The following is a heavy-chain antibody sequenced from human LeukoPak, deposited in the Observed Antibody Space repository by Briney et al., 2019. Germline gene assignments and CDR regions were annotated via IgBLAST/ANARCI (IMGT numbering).Heavy chain of an antibody. V-gene: IGHV3-66*01. CDR1: GFTVSSNY. J-gene: IGHJ4*02. CDR2: IYSGGST. Sequence: GSLRLSCAASGFTVSSNYMSWVRQAPGKGLEWVSVIYSGGSTYYADSVKGRFTISRDNSKNTLHLQMNTLRAEDTAVYYCASRIATAGSVDYWGQGTLVTVSS. CDR3: ASRIATAGSVDY. D-gene: IGHD6-13*01.